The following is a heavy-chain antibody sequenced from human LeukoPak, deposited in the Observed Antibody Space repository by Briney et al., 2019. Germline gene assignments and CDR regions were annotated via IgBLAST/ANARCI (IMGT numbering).Heavy chain of an antibody. CDR1: GYTFTSYG. V-gene: IGHV1-18*01. CDR2: ISAYNGNT. D-gene: IGHD6-13*01. J-gene: IGHJ5*02. CDR3: ARSGESSSWWGSAWFDP. Sequence: ASVKVSCKASGYTFTSYGISWVRQAPGQGLEWMGWISAYNGNTNYAQKLQGRVTMTTDTSTSTAYMELRSLRSDDTAVYYCARSGESSSWWGSAWFDPWGQGTLVTVSS.